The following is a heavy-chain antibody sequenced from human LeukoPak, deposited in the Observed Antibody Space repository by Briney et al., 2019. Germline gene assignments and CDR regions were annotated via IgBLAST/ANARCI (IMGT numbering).Heavy chain of an antibody. Sequence: PGGSLRLSCAASGFTSSSYGMHWVRQAPGKGLEWVAVISYDGSNKYYADSVKGRFTISRDNSKNTLYLQMNSLRAEDTAVYYCAKNYYDSSGSVVDYWGQGTLVTVSS. CDR3: AKNYYDSSGSVVDY. V-gene: IGHV3-30*18. D-gene: IGHD3-22*01. CDR2: ISYDGSNK. J-gene: IGHJ4*02. CDR1: GFTSSSYG.